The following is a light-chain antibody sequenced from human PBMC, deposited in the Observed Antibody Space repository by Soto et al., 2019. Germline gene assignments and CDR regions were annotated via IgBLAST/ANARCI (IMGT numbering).Light chain of an antibody. CDR3: QSYDSRLSGSVV. V-gene: IGLV1-40*01. CDR2: GNS. Sequence: QSVLTQPPSGSGAPGPRVTISCTGSSSNIGAGYDVHWYQQLPGTAPKLLIYGNSNRPSGVPDRFSGYKSGTSASLAITGLQAEDEADYYCQSYDSRLSGSVVLGGGTKVTVL. CDR1: SSNIGAGYD. J-gene: IGLJ2*01.